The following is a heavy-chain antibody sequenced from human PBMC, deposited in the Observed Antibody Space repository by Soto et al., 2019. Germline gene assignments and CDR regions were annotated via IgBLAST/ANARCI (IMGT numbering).Heavy chain of an antibody. Sequence: GASVKVSCKASGGTFSSYAISWVRQAPGQGLEWMGGIIPIFGTENYAQKFQGRVTITADESTSTAYMEMSSLRSEDTAVYYCARACDYGDYLGEFDYWGQGTLVTVSS. CDR2: IIPIFGTE. CDR3: ARACDYGDYLGEFDY. V-gene: IGHV1-69*13. D-gene: IGHD4-17*01. CDR1: GGTFSSYA. J-gene: IGHJ4*02.